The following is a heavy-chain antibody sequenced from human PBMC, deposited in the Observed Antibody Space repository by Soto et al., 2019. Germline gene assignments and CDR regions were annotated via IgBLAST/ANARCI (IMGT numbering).Heavy chain of an antibody. J-gene: IGHJ5*02. Sequence: ASVKVSCKASGYTFTSYYMHWVRQAPGQGLEWMGIINPSGGSTSYAQKFQGRVTMTRDTSTSTVYMELSSLRSEDTAVYYCARDRGDCTNGVCYTPDWFDPWGQGTLATVSS. CDR1: GYTFTSYY. CDR3: ARDRGDCTNGVCYTPDWFDP. D-gene: IGHD2-8*01. V-gene: IGHV1-46*01. CDR2: INPSGGST.